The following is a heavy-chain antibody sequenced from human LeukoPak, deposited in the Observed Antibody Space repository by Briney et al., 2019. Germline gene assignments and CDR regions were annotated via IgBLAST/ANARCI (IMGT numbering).Heavy chain of an antibody. V-gene: IGHV3-23*01. CDR2: ITGSGDNT. Sequence: PGGSLRLSCAASGFTFSNYAMMWVRQAPGKGLQWVSSITGSGDNTYYTDSVKGRFTISRDNSKNTLYLQMHSLRAEDAALYYCAKSGGGASVNSYYWGQGTLVTVS. D-gene: IGHD2-15*01. CDR1: GFTFSNYA. J-gene: IGHJ4*02. CDR3: AKSGGGASVNSYY.